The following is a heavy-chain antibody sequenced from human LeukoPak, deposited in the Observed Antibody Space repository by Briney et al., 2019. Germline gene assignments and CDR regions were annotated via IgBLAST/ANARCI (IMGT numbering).Heavy chain of an antibody. CDR3: ARDPTGKQQLSPLTFDP. CDR2: IYTSGST. CDR1: GGSISSGSYY. Sequence: SETLSLTCTVSGGSISSGSYYWSWIRQPAGKGLEWIGRIYTSGSTNYNPSLKSRVTISVDTSKNQFSLKLSSVTAADTAVYYCARDPTGKQQLSPLTFDPWGQGTLVTVSS. D-gene: IGHD6-13*01. V-gene: IGHV4-61*02. J-gene: IGHJ5*02.